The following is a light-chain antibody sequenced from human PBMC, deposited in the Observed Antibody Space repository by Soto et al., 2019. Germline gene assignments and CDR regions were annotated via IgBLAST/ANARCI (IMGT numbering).Light chain of an antibody. Sequence: DIQLTQSPSFLSASVGDRVTITCRASQGISSYLAWYQQKPGKAPKLLIYAASTLQSGVPSRFSGSGSGTEFTLTISNLQPEDSATYYCQQGYNTFWTFGRGTKVELK. V-gene: IGKV1-9*01. CDR2: AAS. J-gene: IGKJ1*01. CDR3: QQGYNTFWT. CDR1: QGISSY.